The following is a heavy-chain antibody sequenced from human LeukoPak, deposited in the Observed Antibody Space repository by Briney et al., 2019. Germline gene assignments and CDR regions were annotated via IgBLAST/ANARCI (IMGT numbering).Heavy chain of an antibody. V-gene: IGHV1-69*01. CDR1: RGTFSSYA. CDR2: IIPIFGTA. CDR3: AGFEYSSSWGAFDI. D-gene: IGHD6-6*01. J-gene: IGHJ3*02. Sequence: ASVKVSCKASRGTFSSYAISWVRQAPGQGLEWMGGIIPIFGTANYAQKFQGRVTITADESTSTAYMELSSLRSEDTAVYYCAGFEYSSSWGAFDIWGQGTMVTVSS.